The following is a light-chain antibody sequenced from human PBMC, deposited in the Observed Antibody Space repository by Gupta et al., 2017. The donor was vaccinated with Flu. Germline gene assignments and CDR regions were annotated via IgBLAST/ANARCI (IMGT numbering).Light chain of an antibody. CDR2: GAS. CDR1: QSVSKNY. J-gene: IGKJ1*01. CDR3: QQYVASPPWT. V-gene: IGKV3-20*01. Sequence: TLSVSPGESATLSCRASQSVSKNYLAWYQQKPGQAPRLLIYGASRRATGIPDRFTGSGSATDFTLTISRLEPEDFAVYYCQQYVASPPWTFGQGTXVEIK.